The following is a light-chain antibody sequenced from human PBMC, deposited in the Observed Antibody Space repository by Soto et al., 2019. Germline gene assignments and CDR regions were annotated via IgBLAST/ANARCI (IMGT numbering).Light chain of an antibody. CDR1: QSLLYFDGNIY. J-gene: IGKJ5*01. CDR3: MQGTHWPIA. V-gene: IGKV2-30*01. Sequence: DVVMTQSPLSLPVTLGQPASISCRSSQSLLYFDGNIYVNWFQQRPGQSPRRLIYKVSNRDSVVPDRFSGSGAGTDFTLKISRVEADDVGVYYCMQGTHWPIAFGQGTRLEIK. CDR2: KVS.